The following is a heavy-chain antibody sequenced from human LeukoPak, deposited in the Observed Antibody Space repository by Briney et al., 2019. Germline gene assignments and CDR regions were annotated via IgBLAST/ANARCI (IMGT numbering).Heavy chain of an antibody. CDR1: GGSISSGGYY. D-gene: IGHD1-26*01. Sequence: PSETLSLTCTVSGGSISSGGYYWSWIRQHPGKGLEWIGYIYYSGSTYYNPSLKSRVTISVDTSKNQFSLKLSSVTAANTAVYYCARRGRGSYGAFDIWGQGTMVTVSS. CDR3: ARRGRGSYGAFDI. J-gene: IGHJ3*02. CDR2: IYYSGST. V-gene: IGHV4-31*03.